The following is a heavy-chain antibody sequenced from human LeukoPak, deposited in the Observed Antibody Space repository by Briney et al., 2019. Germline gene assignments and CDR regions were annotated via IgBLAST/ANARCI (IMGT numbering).Heavy chain of an antibody. Sequence: GGSLRLSCAASGFTFKTYAMNWVRQVPGKGPEWVSSMSGSGSSTDYADSVKGRFTISRDNSKNTLYLQMNSLSAEDTALYYCAKDAQGLVRGGIYFDFWGQGSLVTVSS. CDR2: MSGSGSST. D-gene: IGHD6-19*01. CDR1: GFTFKTYA. V-gene: IGHV3-23*01. J-gene: IGHJ4*02. CDR3: AKDAQGLVRGGIYFDF.